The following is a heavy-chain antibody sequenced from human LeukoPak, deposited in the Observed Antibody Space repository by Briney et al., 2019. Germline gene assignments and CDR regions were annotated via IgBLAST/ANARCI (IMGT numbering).Heavy chain of an antibody. V-gene: IGHV4-61*02. CDR2: IYTSGST. J-gene: IGHJ4*02. D-gene: IGHD2-2*01. CDR3: ARRDIVVVPAAPFNY. CDR1: GGSISSGSYY. Sequence: PSETLSLTCTVSGGSISSGSYYWSWIRQPAGKGLEWIGRIYTSGSTHYNPSLKSRVTISVDTSKNQFSLKLSSVTAADTAVYYCARRDIVVVPAAPFNYWGQGTLVTVSS.